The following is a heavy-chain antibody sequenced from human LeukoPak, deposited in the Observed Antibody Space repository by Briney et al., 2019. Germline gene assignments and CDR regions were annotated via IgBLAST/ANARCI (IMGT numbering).Heavy chain of an antibody. V-gene: IGHV4-4*07. J-gene: IGHJ3*01. CDR2: MYISGST. CDR3: AREGDDILTGYSFDAFDV. CDR1: GGSISSYY. Sequence: PSETLSLTCTVSGGSISSYYWSWTRQPAGKGLEWIGRMYISGSTNYNPSLKSRVTMSVDTSKNQFSLKLNSVTAADTAVYYCAREGDDILTGYSFDAFDVWGQGTMVTVSS. D-gene: IGHD3-9*01.